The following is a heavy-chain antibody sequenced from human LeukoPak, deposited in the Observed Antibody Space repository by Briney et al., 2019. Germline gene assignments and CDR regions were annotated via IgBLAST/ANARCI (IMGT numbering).Heavy chain of an antibody. D-gene: IGHD6-19*01. Sequence: ASVKVSCKVSGYTLTELSMHWVRQAPGKGLEWMGGFDPEDGETIYAQKFQGRVTMTEDTSTGTAYMELSSLRSEDTAVYYCATRPVAGTLRYFDYWGQGTLVTVSS. CDR1: GYTLTELS. CDR3: ATRPVAGTLRYFDY. CDR2: FDPEDGET. V-gene: IGHV1-24*01. J-gene: IGHJ4*02.